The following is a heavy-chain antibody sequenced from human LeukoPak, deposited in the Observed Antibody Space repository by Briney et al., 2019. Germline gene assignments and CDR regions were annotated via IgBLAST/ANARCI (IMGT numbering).Heavy chain of an antibody. CDR2: IIPIFGTA. J-gene: IGHJ6*03. CDR1: GGTFSSYA. V-gene: IGHV1-69*13. Sequence: SVKVSCKASGGTFSSYAISWVRQAPGQGLEWMGGIIPIFGTANYAQKFQGRVTITADESASTAYMELSILRSEDTAVYYCARGSRYYYYYYMDVWGKGTTVTVSS. D-gene: IGHD2-15*01. CDR3: ARGSRYYYYYYMDV.